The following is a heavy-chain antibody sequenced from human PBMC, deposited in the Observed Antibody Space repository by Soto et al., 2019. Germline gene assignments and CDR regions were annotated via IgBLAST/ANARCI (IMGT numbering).Heavy chain of an antibody. D-gene: IGHD3-16*01. CDR2: LSYSGST. J-gene: IGHJ4*02. CDR3: ARGLRWPRTFDF. Sequence: QRQLRESGPGLVKPSETLSLTCSVSGGYITGSSFSWGWIRQSPGTGLQWIGSLSYSGSTYYNPSLKGRVAISADTSKNAFSLELKLMTAADTATYCCARGLRWPRTFDFWGRGTLVTVSS. V-gene: IGHV4-39*01. CDR1: GGYITGSSFS.